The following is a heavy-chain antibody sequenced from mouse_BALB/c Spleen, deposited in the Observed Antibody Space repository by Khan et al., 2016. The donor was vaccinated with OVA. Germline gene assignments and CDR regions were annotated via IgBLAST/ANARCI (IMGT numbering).Heavy chain of an antibody. CDR1: GFSFSSYI. J-gene: IGHJ2*01. CDR3: ARLPHYGYVD. Sequence: EVELVESGGGLVQPGGFLKLSCAASGFSFSSYIMSWIRQTPEKRLEWVAYITNGGANTYYSDTVKGRFTISRDNDKNTLYLQMSSLKSEDTAMYYCARLPHYGYVDWGQGTTLTVSS. CDR2: ITNGGANT. D-gene: IGHD1-2*01. V-gene: IGHV5-12-2*01.